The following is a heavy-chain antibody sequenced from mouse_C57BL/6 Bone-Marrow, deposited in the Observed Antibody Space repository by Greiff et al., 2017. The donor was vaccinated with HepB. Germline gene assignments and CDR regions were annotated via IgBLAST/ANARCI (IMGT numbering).Heavy chain of an antibody. CDR3: AKQVYDYDDYYAMDY. CDR1: GFSLTSYG. V-gene: IGHV2-9*01. D-gene: IGHD2-4*01. CDR2: IWGGGST. J-gene: IGHJ4*01. Sequence: QVTLKESGPGLVAPSQRLSITCTVSGFSLTSYGVDWVRQPPGKGLEWLGVIWGGGSTNYNSALMSRLSISKDNSKCHVFLKMNSLQTDDTSMYYYAKQVYDYDDYYAMDYWGQGTSVTVSS.